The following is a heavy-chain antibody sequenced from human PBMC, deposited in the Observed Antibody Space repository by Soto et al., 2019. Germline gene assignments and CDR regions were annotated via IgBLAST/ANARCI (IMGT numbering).Heavy chain of an antibody. CDR3: ARDSGSGSL. J-gene: IGHJ1*01. D-gene: IGHD1-26*01. Sequence: QVQLQESGPGLVKASQTLSLTCTVSGGSVNNNDYYWSWIRQPPGKGLEWIGNMHCSGSTGYNPSLRSRVSMSVDTSKNHFSLKMNSVTPADTAVYYCARDSGSGSLWGQGTLVTVSS. V-gene: IGHV4-30-4*01. CDR1: GGSVNNNDYY. CDR2: MHCSGST.